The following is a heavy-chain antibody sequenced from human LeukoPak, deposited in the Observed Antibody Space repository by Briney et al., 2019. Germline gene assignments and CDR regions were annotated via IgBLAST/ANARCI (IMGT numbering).Heavy chain of an antibody. CDR2: IFGNGDTT. V-gene: IGHV3-23*01. CDR3: AKEAKYYYDSSGYLFLY. J-gene: IGHJ4*02. Sequence: PGGSLRLSCAASGFSFSSYAMNWVRQAPGKGLEWVSIIFGNGDTTYYADSVKGRFTISRDNSKNTLYLQMNSLRAEDTAVYYCAKEAKYYYDSSGYLFLYWGQGTLVTVSS. D-gene: IGHD3-22*01. CDR1: GFSFSSYA.